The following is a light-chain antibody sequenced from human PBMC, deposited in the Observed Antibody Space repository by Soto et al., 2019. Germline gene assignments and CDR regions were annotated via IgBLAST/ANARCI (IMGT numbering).Light chain of an antibody. CDR1: SSDVGGYNY. CDR3: SSYAGSNNFV. J-gene: IGLJ1*01. V-gene: IGLV2-8*01. CDR2: EVS. Sequence: QSVLTQPPSASGSPGQSVTISCTGTSSDVGGYNYVSWYQQHPGKAPKLIICEVSKRPSGVPDRFSGSKSGNTASLTVSGLQADDEADYYCSSYAGSNNFVFGTGTKVTVL.